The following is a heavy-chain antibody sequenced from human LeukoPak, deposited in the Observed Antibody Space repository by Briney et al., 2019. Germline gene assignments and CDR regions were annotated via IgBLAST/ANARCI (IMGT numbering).Heavy chain of an antibody. V-gene: IGHV3-23*01. J-gene: IGHJ4*02. CDR2: ISDDGRSP. CDR1: GFTFRSYA. D-gene: IGHD4/OR15-4a*01. Sequence: GGFLRLSCEASGFTFRSYAMSWVRQPPGRGLQYVSGISDDGRSPYYADSVKGRFTISRDNSKNTLYLQMNNLRVEDTAVYYCAKDPGAFPYFFDSWGQGILVSVSS. CDR3: AKDPGAFPYFFDS.